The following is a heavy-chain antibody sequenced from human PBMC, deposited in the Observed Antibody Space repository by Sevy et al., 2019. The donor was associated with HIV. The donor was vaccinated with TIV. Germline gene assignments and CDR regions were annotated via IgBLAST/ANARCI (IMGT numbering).Heavy chain of an antibody. D-gene: IGHD2-15*01. Sequence: GGSLRLSCAASGFTFSDHYMDWVRLAPGKGLEWVGRTRNKANSYTTEYAASVKGRFTISRDDSKNSLYLQMNSLKTEDTAVYYCARDTYSGGMDVGGQGTTVTVS. CDR1: GFTFSDHY. CDR3: ARDTYSGGMDV. CDR2: TRNKANSYTT. V-gene: IGHV3-72*01. J-gene: IGHJ6*02.